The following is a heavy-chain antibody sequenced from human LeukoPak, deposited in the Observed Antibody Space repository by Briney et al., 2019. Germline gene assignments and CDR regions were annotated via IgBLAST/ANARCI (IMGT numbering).Heavy chain of an antibody. J-gene: IGHJ4*02. CDR2: ISGSGGST. D-gene: IGHD2-15*01. V-gene: IGHV3-23*01. CDR1: GFTFSSYA. Sequence: PGGSLRLSCAASGFTFSSYAMSWVRQAPGKGLEWVSAISGSGGSTYYADCVKGRFTISRDNSKNTLYLQMNSLRAEDTAVYYCARATFLRYCSGDNCYFDYWGQGTLVTVSS. CDR3: ARATFLRYCSGDNCYFDY.